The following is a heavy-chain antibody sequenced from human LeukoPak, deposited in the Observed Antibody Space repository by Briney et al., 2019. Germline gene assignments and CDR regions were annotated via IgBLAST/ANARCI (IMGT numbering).Heavy chain of an antibody. CDR2: ISYSGST. Sequence: PSETLSLTCSVSGGSISTHYYNWIRQSPGKGLEWIGRISYSGSTNYNPSLQSRVTISIDTSKNQFSLRLTSVTAADPAVYYCAKRGVEMSAVRPDNWLDPWGQGTLVTVSS. CDR3: AKRGVEMSAVRPDNWLDP. J-gene: IGHJ5*02. D-gene: IGHD5-24*01. V-gene: IGHV4-59*08. CDR1: GGSISTHY.